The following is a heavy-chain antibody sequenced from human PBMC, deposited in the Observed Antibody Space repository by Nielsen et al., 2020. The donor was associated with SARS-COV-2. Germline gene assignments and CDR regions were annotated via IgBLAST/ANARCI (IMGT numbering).Heavy chain of an antibody. CDR1: GFTFSTYG. CDR3: AKDWTAIVVVPSGGVDY. D-gene: IGHD2-15*01. J-gene: IGHJ4*02. CDR2: ISYDGSNK. V-gene: IGHV3-30*18. Sequence: GSLRLSCAASGFTFSTYGMHWIRQAPGKGPEWVAAISYDGSNKYYVDSVKGRFTISRDNSKNTLYLQMSSLREEDTAVYYCAKDWTAIVVVPSGGVDYWGQGTLVTVSS.